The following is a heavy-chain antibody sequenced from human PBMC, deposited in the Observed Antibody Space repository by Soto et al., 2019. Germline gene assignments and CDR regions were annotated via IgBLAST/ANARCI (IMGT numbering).Heavy chain of an antibody. CDR3: ARDPRHIVVVTAIRRSISDGMDV. CDR1: GFTFSSYA. J-gene: IGHJ6*02. V-gene: IGHV3-30-3*01. D-gene: IGHD2-21*02. Sequence: GGSLRLSCAASGFTFSSYAMHWVRQAPGKGLEWVAVISYDGSNKYYADSVKGRFTISRDNSKNTLYLQMNSLRAEDTAVYYCARDPRHIVVVTAIRRSISDGMDVWGQGTTVTVSS. CDR2: ISYDGSNK.